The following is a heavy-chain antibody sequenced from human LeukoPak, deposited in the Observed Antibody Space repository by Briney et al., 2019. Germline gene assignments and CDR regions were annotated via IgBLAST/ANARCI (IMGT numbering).Heavy chain of an antibody. D-gene: IGHD2-2*01. CDR2: IYYSGST. Sequence: SETLSLTCTVSGGSISSSSYYWGWIRQPPGKGLEWIGSIYYSGSTYYNPSLKSRVTISVDTSKNQFSLKLSSVTAADTAVYYCARDKAPAASSWFDPWGQGTLVTVSS. J-gene: IGHJ5*02. CDR1: GGSISSSSYY. V-gene: IGHV4-39*07. CDR3: ARDKAPAASSWFDP.